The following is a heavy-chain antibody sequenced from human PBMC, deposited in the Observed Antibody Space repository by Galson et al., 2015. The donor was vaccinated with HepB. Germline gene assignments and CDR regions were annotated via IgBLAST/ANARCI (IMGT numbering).Heavy chain of an antibody. CDR3: AREILGYCSGDDCYSGDY. V-gene: IGHV3-66*02. J-gene: IGHJ4*02. CDR2: IYSGGYT. CDR1: GFTVSSNY. D-gene: IGHD2-15*01. Sequence: SLRLSCAASGFTVSSNYMSWVRQAPGKGLEWVSVIYSGGYTYYTDSVKGRFTVSRDNSKNTLYLQMNSLRVEDTAVYYCAREILGYCSGDDCYSGDYWGQGTLVSVSS.